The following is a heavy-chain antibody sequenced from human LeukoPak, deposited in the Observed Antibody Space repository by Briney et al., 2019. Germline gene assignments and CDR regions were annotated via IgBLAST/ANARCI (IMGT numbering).Heavy chain of an antibody. CDR1: GYTFSDYT. CDR3: TRDLEY. V-gene: IGHV3-48*01. CDR2: ISSGGSVM. J-gene: IGHJ4*02. Sequence: GGSLRLSCGASGYTFSDYTMNWVRQAPGKGPEWISYISSGGSVMHYADSVKGRFTISRDNVENSLYLQMNSLRVEDTAVYYCTRDLEYWGQGGVDAVSS.